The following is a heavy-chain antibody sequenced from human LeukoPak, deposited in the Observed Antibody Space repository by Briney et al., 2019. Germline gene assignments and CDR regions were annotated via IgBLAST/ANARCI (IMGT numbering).Heavy chain of an antibody. V-gene: IGHV1-2*02. CDR1: GYTFTGYY. Sequence: ASVKVSCKASGYTFTGYYMHWVRQAPGQGLEWMGWINPNSGGTSYAQKFQGRVTMTRDTSISTAYMELSRLRSDDTAVYYCAREVGGSYVNDYWGQGTLVTVSS. CDR3: AREVGGSYVNDY. J-gene: IGHJ4*02. D-gene: IGHD1-26*01. CDR2: INPNSGGT.